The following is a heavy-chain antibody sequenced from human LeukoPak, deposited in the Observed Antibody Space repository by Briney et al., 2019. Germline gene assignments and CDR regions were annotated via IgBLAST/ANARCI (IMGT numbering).Heavy chain of an antibody. CDR1: GYTFTSYG. D-gene: IGHD3-9*01. CDR2: ISAYNGNT. Sequence: ASVKVSCKASGYTFTSYGIGWVRQAPGQGLEWMGWISAYNGNTNYAQKLQGRVTMTTDTSTSTAYMELRSLRSDDTAVYYCARESPRLDDILTGIRSRVDYYYGMDVWGQGTTVTVSS. CDR3: ARESPRLDDILTGIRSRVDYYYGMDV. V-gene: IGHV1-18*01. J-gene: IGHJ6*02.